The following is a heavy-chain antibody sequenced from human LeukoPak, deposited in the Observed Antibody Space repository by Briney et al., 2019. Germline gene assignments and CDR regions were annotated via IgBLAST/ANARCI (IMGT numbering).Heavy chain of an antibody. CDR1: GYSISSGYY. D-gene: IGHD3-22*01. CDR2: IYHSGST. CDR3: ARNFPYYYDSSGYYWVY. V-gene: IGHV4-38-2*02. J-gene: IGHJ4*02. Sequence: PSETLSLTCTVSGYSISSGYYWGWIRQPPGQGLEWIGSIYHSGSTYYNPSLKSRVTISVDTSKNQFSLKLSSVTAADTAVYYCARNFPYYYDSSGYYWVYWGQGTLVTVSS.